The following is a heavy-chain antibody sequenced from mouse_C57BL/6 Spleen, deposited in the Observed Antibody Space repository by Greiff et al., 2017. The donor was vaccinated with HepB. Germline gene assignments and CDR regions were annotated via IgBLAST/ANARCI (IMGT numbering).Heavy chain of an antibody. CDR3: ARGGTTVVGGFDY. Sequence: VQLQQSGAELVMPGASVKLSCKASGYTFTSYWMHWVKQRPGQGLEWIGEIDPSDSYTNYNQKFKGKSTLTVDKSSSTAYMQLSSLTSEDSAVYYCARGGTTVVGGFDYWGQGTTLTVSS. V-gene: IGHV1-69*01. CDR2: IDPSDSYT. D-gene: IGHD1-1*01. CDR1: GYTFTSYW. J-gene: IGHJ2*01.